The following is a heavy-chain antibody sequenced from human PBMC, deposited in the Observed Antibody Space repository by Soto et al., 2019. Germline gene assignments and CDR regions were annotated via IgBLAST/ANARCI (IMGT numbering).Heavy chain of an antibody. D-gene: IGHD6-19*01. CDR3: ARAPGYSSGWHDY. CDR1: EGTLRNYA. V-gene: IGHV1-69*01. Sequence: QVQLVQSGAEVKKPGSSVKVSCKASEGTLRNYAISWVRQAPGQGLEWMGGITPIFGTTNYAQKFQVRAMITADESTNTAYMELSSLRSEDTAIYYCARAPGYSSGWHDYWGEGTLITVSS. J-gene: IGHJ4*02. CDR2: ITPIFGTT.